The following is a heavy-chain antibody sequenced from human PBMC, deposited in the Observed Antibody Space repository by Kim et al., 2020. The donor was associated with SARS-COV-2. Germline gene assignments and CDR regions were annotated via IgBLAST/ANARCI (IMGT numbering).Heavy chain of an antibody. CDR1: GFTFSDYY. CDR2: ISSSSSYT. V-gene: IGHV3-11*05. CDR3: ARDQGSGKSGGWFDP. D-gene: IGHD3-10*01. J-gene: IGHJ5*02. Sequence: GGSLRLSCAASGFTFSDYYMSWIRQAPGKGLEWVSYISSSSSYTNYADSVKGRFTISRDNAKNSLYLQMNSLRAEDTAVYYCARDQGSGKSGGWFDPWGQGTLVTVSS.